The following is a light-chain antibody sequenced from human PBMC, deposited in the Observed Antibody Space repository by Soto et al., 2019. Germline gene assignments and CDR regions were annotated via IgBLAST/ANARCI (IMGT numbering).Light chain of an antibody. Sequence: EIVLTQSPGTLSLSPRERATLSCRASQSVSGYYLAWYQQKPGQAPRLLIYGASIRATGIPDRFSGSGSGSDFTLTISRLEPEDSAVYYCQQYGSLPRTFGQGTKVAIK. CDR2: GAS. CDR3: QQYGSLPRT. J-gene: IGKJ1*01. CDR1: QSVSGYY. V-gene: IGKV3-20*01.